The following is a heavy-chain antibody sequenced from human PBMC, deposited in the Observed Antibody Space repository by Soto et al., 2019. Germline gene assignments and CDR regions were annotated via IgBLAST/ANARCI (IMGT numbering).Heavy chain of an antibody. D-gene: IGHD6-19*01. CDR2: TYYRSKWYN. J-gene: IGHJ6*02. CDR3: ARGEVGIAVAGRYYYYYYGMDV. CDR1: GDRVSSNSAA. Sequence: SPTLSLPCAISGDRVSSNSAAWNWIRQSPSRGLEWLGRTYYRSKWYNDYAVSVKSRITINPDTSKNQFSLQLNSVTPEDTAVYYCARGEVGIAVAGRYYYYYYGMDVWGQGTTVTVSS. V-gene: IGHV6-1*01.